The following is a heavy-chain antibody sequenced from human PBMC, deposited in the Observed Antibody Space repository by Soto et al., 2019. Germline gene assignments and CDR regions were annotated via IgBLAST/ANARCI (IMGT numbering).Heavy chain of an antibody. Sequence: SETLSLTCTVSGGSISSYYWSWIRQPPGKGLEWIGYIYYSGSTNYNPSLKSRVTISVDTSKNQFSLKLSSVTAADTAVYYCARDPLYYYDSSGYPYYYGMGVWGQGTTVTVSS. J-gene: IGHJ6*02. V-gene: IGHV4-59*01. CDR3: ARDPLYYYDSSGYPYYYGMGV. CDR1: GGSISSYY. CDR2: IYYSGST. D-gene: IGHD3-22*01.